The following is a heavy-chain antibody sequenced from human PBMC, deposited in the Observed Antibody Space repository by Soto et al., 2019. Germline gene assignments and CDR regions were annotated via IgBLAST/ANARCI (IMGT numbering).Heavy chain of an antibody. Sequence: GASVKVSCKASGFTFTSSAVQWVRQARGQRLEWIGWIVVGSGNTNYAQKFQERVTITRDMSTSTAYMELSSLRSEDTAVYYCAAALFSYYGMDVWGQGTTVTVSS. CDR1: GFTFTSSA. V-gene: IGHV1-58*01. CDR2: IVVGSGNT. CDR3: AAALFSYYGMDV. J-gene: IGHJ6*02.